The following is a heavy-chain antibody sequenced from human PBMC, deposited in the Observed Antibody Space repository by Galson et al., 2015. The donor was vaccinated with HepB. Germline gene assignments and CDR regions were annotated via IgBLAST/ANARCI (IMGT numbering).Heavy chain of an antibody. Sequence: SVKVSCKASGYTFTDYYIHWVRQAPGQGLEWMGWINPNSGGTKYVQKFQGKVTMTRDTSTSTAYMELSSLRSDDTALYYCARHRGDYWGQGTLVTVSS. CDR3: ARHRGDY. CDR1: GYTFTDYY. J-gene: IGHJ4*02. D-gene: IGHD5-24*01. CDR2: INPNSGGT. V-gene: IGHV1-2*02.